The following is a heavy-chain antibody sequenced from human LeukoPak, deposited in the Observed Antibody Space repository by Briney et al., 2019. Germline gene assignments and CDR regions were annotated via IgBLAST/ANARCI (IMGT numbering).Heavy chain of an antibody. Sequence: ASVKVSCKASGYTFTNYGITWVRQAPGQGLEWMGWISGDNGDTNYAQTFQGRVTMTAETSTSTAYMELRSLGSDDTAVYYCAREVWNSRDTSGPLDPWGQGTLVIVSA. D-gene: IGHD3-22*01. J-gene: IGHJ5*02. CDR1: GYTFTNYG. CDR2: ISGDNGDT. CDR3: AREVWNSRDTSGPLDP. V-gene: IGHV1-18*01.